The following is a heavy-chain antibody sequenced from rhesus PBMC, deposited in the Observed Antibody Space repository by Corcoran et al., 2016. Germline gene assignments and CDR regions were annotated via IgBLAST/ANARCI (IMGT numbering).Heavy chain of an antibody. D-gene: IGHD2-2*01. Sequence: QLQLPESGPGLLKPSETLSLPSPSCGGPISPNWWTWTRQPPGEGLDGIGRISGSGGSNTYNPSLKSRVTISTDTSKNQFSLNLSPVTAADTAVYYCARDRGHCDSNTCWQGFDFWGQGVLVTVSS. V-gene: IGHV4-173*01. CDR1: GGPISPNW. CDR3: ARDRGHCDSNTCWQGFDF. J-gene: IGHJ4*01. CDR2: ISGSGGSN.